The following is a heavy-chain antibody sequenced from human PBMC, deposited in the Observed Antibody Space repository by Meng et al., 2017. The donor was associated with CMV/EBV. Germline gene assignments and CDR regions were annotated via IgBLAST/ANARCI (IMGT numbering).Heavy chain of an antibody. V-gene: IGHV1-18*01. CDR2: ISAYNGNT. D-gene: IGHD3-10*01. CDR3: AWNYYGSGSWFDP. Sequence: QVRWVQAGAGVREPGASVRMSCKASGYTCTSYGISWVRQVPGQGLEWMGWISAYNGNTNYAQKLQGRVTMTTDTSTSTAYMELRSLRSDDTAVYYCAWNYYGSGSWFDPWGQGTLVTVSS. J-gene: IGHJ5*02. CDR1: GYTCTSYG.